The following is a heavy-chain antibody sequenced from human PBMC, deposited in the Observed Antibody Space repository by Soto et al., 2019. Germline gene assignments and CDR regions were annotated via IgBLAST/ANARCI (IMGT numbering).Heavy chain of an antibody. CDR3: ATHSGRYDFDS. CDR2: MNPKSGNT. Sequence: ASVKVSCKASGFTYISYDINWVRQATGQGLEWMGWMNPKSGNTGYAQKFQGRVTMTRNTSIGTAYMELSSLRPEDTAVYYCATHSGRYDFDSWGQGTLVTVSS. CDR1: GFTYISYD. J-gene: IGHJ4*02. V-gene: IGHV1-8*01. D-gene: IGHD1-26*01.